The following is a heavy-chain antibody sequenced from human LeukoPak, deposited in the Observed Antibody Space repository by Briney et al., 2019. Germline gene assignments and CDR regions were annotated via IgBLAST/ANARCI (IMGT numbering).Heavy chain of an antibody. J-gene: IGHJ3*02. V-gene: IGHV3-23*01. D-gene: IGHD3-10*02. Sequence: GGSLRLSCTASGFSFSTHAMSWVRQTPGEGLERVSTVTATGGTTYYADSVKGRFTISRDNSKNTLYLQMNSLRVEDTAVYYCAKGVWDCVRLAFASWGQGTMVTVSS. CDR1: GFSFSTHA. CDR3: AKGVWDCVRLAFAS. CDR2: VTATGGTT.